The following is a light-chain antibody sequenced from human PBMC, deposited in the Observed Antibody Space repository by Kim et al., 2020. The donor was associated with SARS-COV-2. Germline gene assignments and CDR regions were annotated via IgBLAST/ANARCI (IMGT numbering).Light chain of an antibody. CDR3: QTWGTGIRV. CDR2: LNNDGSH. V-gene: IGLV4-69*01. CDR1: SGHSSYA. J-gene: IGLJ3*02. Sequence: QLVLTQSPSASLGASVKLTCTLSSGHSSYAIAWHQQQPEKGPRYLMKLNNDGSHSKGDGIPDRFSGSSSGAERYLTISSLQSEDEADYYCQTWGTGIRVFGGGTQLTVL.